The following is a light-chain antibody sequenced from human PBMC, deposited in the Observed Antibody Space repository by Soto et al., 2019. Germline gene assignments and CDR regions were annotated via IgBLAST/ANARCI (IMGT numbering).Light chain of an antibody. CDR1: QSIGSNS. V-gene: IGKV3-20*01. Sequence: ETVLTQSPGTLSLSPGETATLSCRASQSIGSNSLAWYQQKPGQPPRLLIYGASNRATDIPDRFTGSGSGTDFTLTITRLESEDFAVYYCQQYENSPITFGQGTRLEIK. CDR2: GAS. J-gene: IGKJ5*01. CDR3: QQYENSPIT.